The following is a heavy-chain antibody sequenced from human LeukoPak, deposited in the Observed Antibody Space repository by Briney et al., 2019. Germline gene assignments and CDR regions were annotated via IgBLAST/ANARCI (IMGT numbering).Heavy chain of an antibody. V-gene: IGHV1-2*02. CDR1: GYTFTGYY. Sequence: ASVKVSCKASGYTFTGYYIHWVRQAPGQGIEWMGWINPNSGGTNYAQNFQGRVTMTRDTSITTAYMELSRLRSDDTAVYYCAREVDAWLHHWGQGTLVSVSS. J-gene: IGHJ5*02. CDR2: INPNSGGT. CDR3: AREVDAWLHH. D-gene: IGHD5-12*01.